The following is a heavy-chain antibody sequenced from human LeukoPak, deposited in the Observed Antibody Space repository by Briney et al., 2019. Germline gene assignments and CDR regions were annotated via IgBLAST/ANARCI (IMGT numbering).Heavy chain of an antibody. D-gene: IGHD3-9*01. J-gene: IGHJ4*02. CDR2: INTNTGNP. CDR3: ASIFNDILTGYLDY. V-gene: IGHV7-4-1*02. Sequence: ASVKVSCKASGYTFTSYAMNWVRQAPGQGLEWMGWINTNTGNPTYAQGFTGRFVFSLDTSVSTAYLQISSLKAEDTAVYYCASIFNDILTGYLDYWGQGTLVTVSS. CDR1: GYTFTSYA.